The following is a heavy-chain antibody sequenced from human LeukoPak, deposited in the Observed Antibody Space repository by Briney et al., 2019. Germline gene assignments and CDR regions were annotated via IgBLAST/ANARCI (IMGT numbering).Heavy chain of an antibody. J-gene: IGHJ6*02. CDR1: GDSISSTTYY. CDR3: AREKGYYGVAGVVSNYYGMDV. Sequence: PSETLSLTCTVSGDSISSTTYYWGWIRQPPGKGLEWIGSIYYSGSTYYNPSLKSRVTISVDMSKNQFSLKLSSVTAADTAVYYCAREKGYYGVAGVVSNYYGMDVWGQGTTVTISS. D-gene: IGHD4-17*01. V-gene: IGHV4-39*07. CDR2: IYYSGST.